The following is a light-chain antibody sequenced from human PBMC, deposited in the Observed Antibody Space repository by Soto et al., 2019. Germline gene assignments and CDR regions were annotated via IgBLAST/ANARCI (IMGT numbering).Light chain of an antibody. CDR1: TSNIGGNT. CDR2: SNN. Sequence: QSVLTQPPSASGTPGHRVTISCSGSTSNIGGNTVNWYQQLPGPAPKLLIYSNNQRPSGVPDRFSGSKSGTSASLAISRLKSEDEAASYCAEWEDSLNAVTFGGGTKLTVL. J-gene: IGLJ2*01. CDR3: AEWEDSLNAVT. V-gene: IGLV1-44*01.